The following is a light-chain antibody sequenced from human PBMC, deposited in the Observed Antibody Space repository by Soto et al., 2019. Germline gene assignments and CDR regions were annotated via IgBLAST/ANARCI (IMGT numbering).Light chain of an antibody. V-gene: IGKV1-39*01. CDR3: HQSYSTPPWT. CDR2: AAS. J-gene: IGKJ1*01. Sequence: DIQMTQSPSSLSASVGDRVTITCRASQSISSYLNWYQQKPGKAPKLLIYAASSLQSGVPSRFSGSGSGTDFTLTISSLQPEDFATYYCHQSYSTPPWTFGQGTKVDNK. CDR1: QSISSY.